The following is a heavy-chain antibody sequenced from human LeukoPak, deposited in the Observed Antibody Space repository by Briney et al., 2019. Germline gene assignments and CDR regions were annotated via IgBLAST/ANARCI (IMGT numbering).Heavy chain of an antibody. J-gene: IGHJ4*02. CDR3: TTFYHEYSPY. D-gene: IGHD2/OR15-2a*01. V-gene: IGHV3-15*01. CDR2: IKSNADGGTP. Sequence: GGSLRLSCAASGFTFSNAWMSWVRQAPGKGLEWVGRIKSNADGGTPDYAAPARGRFTISRDDSKNTLYLQMNSLKTEDTAVYYCTTFYHEYSPYWGRGTLVTVSS. CDR1: GFTFSNAW.